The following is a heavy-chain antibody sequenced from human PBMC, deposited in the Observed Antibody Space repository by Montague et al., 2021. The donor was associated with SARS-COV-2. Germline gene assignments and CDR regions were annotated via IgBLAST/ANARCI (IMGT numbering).Heavy chain of an antibody. D-gene: IGHD2-15*01. CDR2: IYYSGST. J-gene: IGHJ5*02. Sequence: SETLSLTCTVSGGSTSSSSYYWGWIRQPPGKGLEWIGSIYYSGSTYYNPSLKSRVTISVDTSKNQFSLKLSSVTAADTAVYYCARHVIREGNVAVVALNWFDPWGQGTLVTVSS. V-gene: IGHV4-39*01. CDR3: ARHVIREGNVAVVALNWFDP. CDR1: GGSTSSSSYY.